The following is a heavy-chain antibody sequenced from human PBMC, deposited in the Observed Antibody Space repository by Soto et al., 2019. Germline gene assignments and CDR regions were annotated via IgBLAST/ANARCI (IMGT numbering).Heavy chain of an antibody. CDR3: VSKTNDYSNYFDAFDI. CDR2: IWYDGSNK. J-gene: IGHJ3*02. V-gene: IGHV3-33*01. Sequence: QVQLVESGGGVVQPGRSLRLSCAASGFTFSSYGMHWVRQAPGKGLEWVAVIWYDGSNKYYADSVKGRFTISRDNSKNTLYLQMNSLRAEDTAVYYCVSKTNDYSNYFDAFDIWGQGTMVTVSS. CDR1: GFTFSSYG. D-gene: IGHD4-4*01.